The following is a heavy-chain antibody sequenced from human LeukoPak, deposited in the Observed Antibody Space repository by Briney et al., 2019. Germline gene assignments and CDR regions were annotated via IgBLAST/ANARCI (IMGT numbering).Heavy chain of an antibody. V-gene: IGHV4-39*07. D-gene: IGHD3-22*01. CDR2: ISYSGSA. CDR3: ARSNYYDSSGTSNDAFDI. J-gene: IGHJ3*02. CDR1: GGSISSSSYY. Sequence: PSETLSLTCTVSGGSISSSSYYWGWIRQPPGTGLEWIGSISYSGSAYYNPSLKSRVTISVDTSKNQFSLKLSSVTAADTAVYYCARSNYYDSSGTSNDAFDIWGQGTMVTVSS.